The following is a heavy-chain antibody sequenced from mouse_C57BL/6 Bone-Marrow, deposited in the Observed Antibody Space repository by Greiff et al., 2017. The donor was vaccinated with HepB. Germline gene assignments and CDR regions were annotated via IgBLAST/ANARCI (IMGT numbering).Heavy chain of an antibody. CDR3: AVTTVVDYFDY. CDR1: GYTFTSYW. Sequence: VQRVESGAELAKPGASVKLSCKASGYTFTSYWMHWVKQRPGQGLEWIGYINPSSGYTKYNQKFKDKATLTADKSSSTADMQLSSLTYEDSAVYYCAVTTVVDYFDYWGQGTTLTVSS. CDR2: INPSSGYT. D-gene: IGHD1-1*01. V-gene: IGHV1-7*01. J-gene: IGHJ2*01.